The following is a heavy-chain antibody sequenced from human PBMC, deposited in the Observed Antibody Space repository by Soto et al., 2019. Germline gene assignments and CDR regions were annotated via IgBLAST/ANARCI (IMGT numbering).Heavy chain of an antibody. CDR2: ISYDGNNK. Sequence: GGSLRLSCAASGFSFSNYGMHWVRQAPGKGLEWVAVISYDGNNKYYEDSVKGRFTISRDNSKNTLYLQMNSLRAEDTAVYHCAKQHLGYCSTTSCALDFWGQGTLVTVSS. J-gene: IGHJ4*02. D-gene: IGHD2-2*01. CDR3: AKQHLGYCSTTSCALDF. V-gene: IGHV3-30*18. CDR1: GFSFSNYG.